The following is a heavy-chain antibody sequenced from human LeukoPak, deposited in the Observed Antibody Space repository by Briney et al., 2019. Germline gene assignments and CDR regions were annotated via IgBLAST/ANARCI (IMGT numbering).Heavy chain of an antibody. D-gene: IGHD2/OR15-2a*01. CDR3: AKDVRMIRAPDYFDY. CDR2: ISGSGGST. J-gene: IGHJ4*02. V-gene: IGHV3-23*01. CDR1: GFTFSSYA. Sequence: GGSLRLSCAASGFTFSSYAMSWIRQAPGKGLEWVSAISGSGGSTYYADSVKGRFTISRDNSKNTLYLQMNSLRAVDTAVYYCAKDVRMIRAPDYFDYWGQGTLVTVSS.